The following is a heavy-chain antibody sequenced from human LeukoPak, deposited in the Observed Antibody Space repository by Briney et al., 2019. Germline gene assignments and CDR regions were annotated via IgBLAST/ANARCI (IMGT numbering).Heavy chain of an antibody. CDR3: ARVSSNENQFDY. J-gene: IGHJ4*02. CDR2: IRYDGSNK. D-gene: IGHD1-14*01. Sequence: QSGGPLRLSCAASGFTFSSYGMHWVRQAPGKGLEWVAFIRYDGSNKYYADSVKGRFTISRDNSKNTLYLQMNSLRAEDTAVYYCARVSSNENQFDYWGQGTLVTVSS. V-gene: IGHV3-30*02. CDR1: GFTFSSYG.